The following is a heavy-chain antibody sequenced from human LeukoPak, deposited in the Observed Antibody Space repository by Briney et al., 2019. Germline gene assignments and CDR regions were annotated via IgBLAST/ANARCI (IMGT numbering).Heavy chain of an antibody. D-gene: IGHD1-26*01. Sequence: GGSLRLSCAASAFTFNNGWMTWVRQAPGKGLEGVGRIKSKTEGGTTDYAAPVKGKFTISRDDSITTLSLQMNSRHTVDTAVYYWATDSAWELANFRDAHAAFDIWGQGTMVTVSS. CDR2: IKSKTEGGTT. CDR1: AFTFNNGW. V-gene: IGHV3-15*01. J-gene: IGHJ3*02. CDR3: ATDSAWELANFRDAHAAFDI.